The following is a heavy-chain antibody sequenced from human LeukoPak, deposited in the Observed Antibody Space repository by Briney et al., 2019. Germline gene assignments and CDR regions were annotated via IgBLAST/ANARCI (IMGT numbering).Heavy chain of an antibody. D-gene: IGHD2-2*01. J-gene: IGHJ6*03. CDR3: ARDLSLGYCSSTSCYPAYYYYMDV. V-gene: IGHV1-46*01. CDR2: INPSGGST. Sequence: GASVKVSCKASGYTFTSYYIHWVRQAPGEGLEWMGIINPSGGSTSYAQKFQGRVTMTRDMSTSTVYMELSSLRSEDTAVYYCARDLSLGYCSSTSCYPAYYYYMDVWGKGTTVTVSS. CDR1: GYTFTSYY.